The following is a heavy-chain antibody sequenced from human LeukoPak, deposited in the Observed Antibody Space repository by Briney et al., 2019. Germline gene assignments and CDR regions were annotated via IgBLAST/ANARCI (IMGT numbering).Heavy chain of an antibody. CDR1: GYTFTSYG. J-gene: IGHJ4*02. CDR2: IGAYNGNT. Sequence: GASVKVSCKASGYTFTSYGISWVRQAPGQGLEWMGWIGAYNGNTNYAQKLQGRVTMTTDTSTSTAYMELRSLRSDDTAVYYCARGLGQGTMIVVVLDYWGQGTLVTVSS. V-gene: IGHV1-18*01. D-gene: IGHD3-22*01. CDR3: ARGLGQGTMIVVVLDY.